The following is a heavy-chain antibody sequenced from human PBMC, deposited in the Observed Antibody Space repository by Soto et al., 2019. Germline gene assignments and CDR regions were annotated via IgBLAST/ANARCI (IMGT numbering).Heavy chain of an antibody. CDR3: TTDHPYNYDSSCYDH. J-gene: IGHJ4*02. CDR1: GFIFSNAW. V-gene: IGHV3-15*07. CDR2: IKSKTDGGTT. D-gene: IGHD3-22*01. Sequence: EVQLVESGGDLVKPGGSLRLSCAASGFIFSNAWMIWVRQAPGKGLEWVGHIKSKTDGGTTDYAAPVKGRCTISRDDSKNTVFLQMNSLKTEDTAMYYCTTDHPYNYDSSCYDHWGQGTLVTVSS.